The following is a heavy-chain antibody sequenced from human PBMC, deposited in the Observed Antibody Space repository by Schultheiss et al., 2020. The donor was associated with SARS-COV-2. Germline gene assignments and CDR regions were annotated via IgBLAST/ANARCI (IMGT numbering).Heavy chain of an antibody. CDR2: IRYDGSNK. Sequence: GGSLRLSCAASGFTFSSYGMHWVRQAPGKGLEWVAFIRYDGSNKYYADSVKGRFTISRDNSKNTLYLQMNSLRAEDTAVYYCAKVPIRGYDFWSGYEDWFDPWGQGTLVTVSS. CDR1: GFTFSSYG. D-gene: IGHD3-3*01. CDR3: AKVPIRGYDFWSGYEDWFDP. J-gene: IGHJ5*02. V-gene: IGHV3-30*02.